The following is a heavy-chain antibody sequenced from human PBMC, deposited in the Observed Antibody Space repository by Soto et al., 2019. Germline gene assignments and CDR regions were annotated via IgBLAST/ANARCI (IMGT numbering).Heavy chain of an antibody. J-gene: IGHJ4*02. CDR1: GFTFSSYG. CDR2: ISYDGSNK. V-gene: IGHV3-30*03. CDR3: ARDSSYGYGPLDY. D-gene: IGHD5-18*01. Sequence: PGGSLRLSCAASGFTFSSYGMHWVRQAPGKGLEWVAVISYDGSNKYYADSVKGRFTISRDNSKNTLYLQMNSLRAEDTAVYYCARDSSYGYGPLDYSGQGTLVTVSS.